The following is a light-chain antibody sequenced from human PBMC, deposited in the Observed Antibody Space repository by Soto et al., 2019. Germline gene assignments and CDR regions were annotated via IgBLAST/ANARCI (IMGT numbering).Light chain of an antibody. Sequence: QPVLTQPPSVSGAPGQRVTISCTGSSSNIGAGYDVHWYQHLPGTAPKLLIYGNSNRPSGVPDRFSGSKSGTSASLAITGLQAEDEADYYCQSYDSSLSGSVVFGGGTKLTVL. CDR3: QSYDSSLSGSVV. CDR1: SSNIGAGYD. J-gene: IGLJ2*01. CDR2: GNS. V-gene: IGLV1-40*01.